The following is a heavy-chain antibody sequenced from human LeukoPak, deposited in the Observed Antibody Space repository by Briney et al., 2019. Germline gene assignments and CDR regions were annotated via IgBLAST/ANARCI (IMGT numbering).Heavy chain of an antibody. Sequence: SETLSLTCTVSGGSISSHYWSWIRQPPGKGLAWIGYIYTSGSTNYNPSLKSRVTISIDTYKNKFSLKLSSETAADEAVYYCARQSGYNGPFDYWGQGTLVTVSS. V-gene: IGHV4-4*09. J-gene: IGHJ4*02. CDR2: IYTSGST. CDR3: ARQSGYNGPFDY. CDR1: GGSISSHY. D-gene: IGHD5-24*01.